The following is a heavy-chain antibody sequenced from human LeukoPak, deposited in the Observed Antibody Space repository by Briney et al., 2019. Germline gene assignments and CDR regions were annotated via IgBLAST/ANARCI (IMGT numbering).Heavy chain of an antibody. CDR3: ARAGKEMATIINWFDP. CDR1: GYTFTGYY. D-gene: IGHD5-24*01. V-gene: IGHV1-2*02. CDR2: INPNSGGT. J-gene: IGHJ5*02. Sequence: ASVKVSCKASGYTFTGYYMHWVRQAPGQGLEWMGWINPNSGGTNYAQKFQGRVTMTRDTSISTAYMELSSLRSEDTAVYYCARAGKEMATIINWFDPWGQGTLVTVSS.